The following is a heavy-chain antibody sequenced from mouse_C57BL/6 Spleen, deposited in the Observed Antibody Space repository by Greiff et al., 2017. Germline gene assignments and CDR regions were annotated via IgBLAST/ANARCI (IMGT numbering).Heavy chain of an antibody. CDR1: GYTFTSYW. V-gene: IGHV1-69*01. D-gene: IGHD2-4*01. CDR3: ARYEYDGAY. Sequence: QVQLQQPGAELVMPGASVKLSCKASGYTFTSYWMHWVKQRPGQGLEWIGEIDPSDSYTNYNQKFKGKSTLTVDKSSSTAYMQLSSLTSEDSAVYYCARYEYDGAYWGQGTLVTVSA. J-gene: IGHJ3*01. CDR2: IDPSDSYT.